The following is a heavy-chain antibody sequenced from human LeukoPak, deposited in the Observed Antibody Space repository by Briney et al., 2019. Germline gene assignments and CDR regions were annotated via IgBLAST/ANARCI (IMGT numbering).Heavy chain of an antibody. CDR2: INSDGSRT. V-gene: IGHV3-74*01. J-gene: IGHJ5*02. CDR3: ARDADYGDWGGIDP. Sequence: GGSLRLSCAASGFTFSSYWMHWIRQAPGKGLVWVSRINSDGSRTSYADSVKGRFTISRDNAKNTLNLQMNSLRAEDTAVYYCARDADYGDWGGIDPWGQGTLVTVSS. CDR1: GFTFSSYW. D-gene: IGHD4-17*01.